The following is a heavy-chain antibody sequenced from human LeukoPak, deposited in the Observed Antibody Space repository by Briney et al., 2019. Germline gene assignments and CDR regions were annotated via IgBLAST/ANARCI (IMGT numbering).Heavy chain of an antibody. J-gene: IGHJ5*02. CDR2: ISAYNGNT. V-gene: IGHV1-18*01. D-gene: IGHD1-1*01. CDR3: ALSWSWKNWFDP. Sequence: ASVKVSCKASGSTFTSYGISLVRQAPGQGLEWMGWISAYNGNTNYAQKLQGRVTMTTDSSTSTAYMELRSLRSDDTAVYYCALSWSWKNWFDPWGQGTLVTVSS. CDR1: GSTFTSYG.